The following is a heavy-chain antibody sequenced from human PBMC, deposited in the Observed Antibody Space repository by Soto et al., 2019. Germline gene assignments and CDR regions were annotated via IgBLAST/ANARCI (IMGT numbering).Heavy chain of an antibody. Sequence: QVQLQESGPGLVKPSQTLSLTCTVSGGSISSGNYYWSWIRQHPGKGLEWIGYIYYGASTYYNPSLERRITLSVDTSKNQFALKLSSVTAADTAVYYCARRAGTTCPFDNWGQGTLVTVSS. CDR1: GGSISSGNYY. CDR2: IYYGAST. J-gene: IGHJ4*02. CDR3: ARRAGTTCPFDN. V-gene: IGHV4-31*03. D-gene: IGHD1-7*01.